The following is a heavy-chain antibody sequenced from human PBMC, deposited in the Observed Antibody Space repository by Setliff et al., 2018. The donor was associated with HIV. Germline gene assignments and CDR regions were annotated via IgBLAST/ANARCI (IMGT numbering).Heavy chain of an antibody. CDR1: GGSISGHY. CDR2: VYSNGNT. D-gene: IGHD3-3*01. V-gene: IGHV4-59*11. J-gene: IGHJ5*02. CDR3: AFRSGFHVGLDA. Sequence: SETLSLTCTVSGGSISGHYWSWIRQTPGKGLEWIGYVYSNGNTDYNPSLKSRVTISVDTSKNQFSLKLPSVTAADTAVYYCAFRSGFHVGLDAWGQGTLVTVSS.